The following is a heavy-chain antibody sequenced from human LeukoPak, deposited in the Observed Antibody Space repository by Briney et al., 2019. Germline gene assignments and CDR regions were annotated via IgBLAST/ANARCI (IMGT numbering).Heavy chain of an antibody. CDR1: GFTSGFTFGDYA. CDR2: IRTKAYGGTT. V-gene: IGHV3-49*04. CDR3: TRTYYDSSGYLFDY. D-gene: IGHD3-22*01. Sequence: GGSLRLSCTASGFTSGFTFGDYAMSWVRQAPGKGLEWVGFIRTKAYGGTTEYAASVKGRFTISRDCSKSIAYLQMNSLKTEDTAVYYCTRTYYDSSGYLFDYWGQGTLVTVSS. J-gene: IGHJ4*02.